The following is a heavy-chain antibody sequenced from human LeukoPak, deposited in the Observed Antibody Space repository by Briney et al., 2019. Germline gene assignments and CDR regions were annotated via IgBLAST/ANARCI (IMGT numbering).Heavy chain of an antibody. CDR3: ARGLTTVTVKDYFDY. D-gene: IGHD4-11*01. V-gene: IGHV3-7*01. J-gene: IGHJ4*02. CDR1: GFTFSSYW. CDR2: IKQDGSEK. Sequence: GGSLRLSCAASGFTFSSYWMSWVRQAPGKGLEWVANIKQDGSEKHYVDSVKGRFTISRDNAKNSLYLQMNSLRAEDTAVYYCARGLTTVTVKDYFDYWGQGTLVTVSS.